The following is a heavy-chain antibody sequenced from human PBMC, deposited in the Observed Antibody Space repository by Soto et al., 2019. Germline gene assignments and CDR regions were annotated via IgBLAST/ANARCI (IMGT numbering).Heavy chain of an antibody. Sequence: LRLSCAASGFTFSSYGMHLVRQAPGNGLEWVAVIWYDGSNKYYADSVKGRFTISRDNSKNTLYLQMNSLRAEDTAVYYCARDKMTVTPDYGMDVWGQGTTVTVSS. D-gene: IGHD4-4*01. J-gene: IGHJ6*02. CDR1: GFTFSSYG. V-gene: IGHV3-33*01. CDR3: ARDKMTVTPDYGMDV. CDR2: IWYDGSNK.